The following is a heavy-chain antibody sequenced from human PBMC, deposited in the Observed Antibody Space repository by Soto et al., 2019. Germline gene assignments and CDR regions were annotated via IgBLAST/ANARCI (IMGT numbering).Heavy chain of an antibody. CDR2: ISAYSGNT. V-gene: IGHV1-18*01. CDR1: GYTFTNYD. D-gene: IGHD6-19*01. CDR3: VRFASSGWYTGGY. Sequence: QILLVQSGAEVKKPGASVKVSCKASGYTFTNYDIGWVRQAPGQGLEWMGWISAYSGNTKYAQKFQGRVTMTTDTSTTTAYMALGSLSSHETDVFYCVRFASSGWYTGGYWGQGTLVPVSS. J-gene: IGHJ4*02.